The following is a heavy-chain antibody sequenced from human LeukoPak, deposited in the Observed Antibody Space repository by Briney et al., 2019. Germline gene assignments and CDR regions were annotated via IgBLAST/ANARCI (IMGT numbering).Heavy chain of an antibody. J-gene: IGHJ4*02. Sequence: GGSLRLSCAASGFTFSSYEMNWVRQAPGKGLEWVSYISSSGSTIYYADSVKGRFTISRDNAKNSLYLQMNSLRAEDTAVYYCARDLGDYSFDYWGQGTLVPVSS. CDR2: ISSSGSTI. CDR1: GFTFSSYE. V-gene: IGHV3-48*03. CDR3: ARDLGDYSFDY. D-gene: IGHD2-21*02.